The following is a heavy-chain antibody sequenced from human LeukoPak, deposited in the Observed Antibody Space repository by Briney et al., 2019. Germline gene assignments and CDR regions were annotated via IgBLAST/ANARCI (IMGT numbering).Heavy chain of an antibody. J-gene: IGHJ3*01. D-gene: IGHD1-14*01. V-gene: IGHV4-59*01. Sequence: SETLSLTCTVSGVSIRSNYWSWVRQPPGRGLEWIGYIYYTGSTKYNPSLKSRVTISVDTSRSQFSLKLSSVTAADTAVYYCARGTYNTSPPDLWGQGTMVTVSS. CDR2: IYYTGST. CDR3: ARGTYNTSPPDL. CDR1: GVSIRSNY.